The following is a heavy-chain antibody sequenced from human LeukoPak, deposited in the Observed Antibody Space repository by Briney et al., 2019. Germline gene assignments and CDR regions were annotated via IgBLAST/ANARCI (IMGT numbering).Heavy chain of an antibody. J-gene: IGHJ3*02. V-gene: IGHV3-21*01. CDR1: GFTFSSYS. CDR2: ISSSSYI. CDR3: ARSGFEWLVLGHDAFDI. Sequence: PGGSLRLSCAASGFTFSSYSMNWVRQAPGKGLEWVSSISSSSYIYYADSVKGRFTISRDNAKNSLYLQMNSLRAEDTAVYYCARSGFEWLVLGHDAFDIWGQGTMVTVSS. D-gene: IGHD6-19*01.